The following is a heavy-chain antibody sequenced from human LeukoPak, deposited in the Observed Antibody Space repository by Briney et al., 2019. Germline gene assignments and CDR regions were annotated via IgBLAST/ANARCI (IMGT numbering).Heavy chain of an antibody. V-gene: IGHV3-48*04. D-gene: IGHD1-1*01. CDR1: GFTFRDYS. Sequence: GGSLRLSCASSGFTFRDYSMNWVRQAPGKGREGISYIWISSGNTKYADSVKGRFSISGDNAKNSMYLQMNSLRVEDTAVYYCARDHNYAFDNWGQGTLVTVSS. J-gene: IGHJ4*02. CDR3: ARDHNYAFDN. CDR2: IWISSGNT.